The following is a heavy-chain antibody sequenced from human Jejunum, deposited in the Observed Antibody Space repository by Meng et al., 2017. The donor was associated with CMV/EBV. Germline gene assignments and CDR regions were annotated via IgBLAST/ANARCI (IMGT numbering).Heavy chain of an antibody. J-gene: IGHJ4*02. CDR2: VYYSGKT. V-gene: IGHV4-61*01. CDR3: ARHYSGWYFDY. Sequence: VSGDSVSSGTSSWSWIRQSPGKGLEWIAYVYYSGKTNYNPSLKSRVTMSVDTSKNQFSLKLSSVTAADTAVYFCARHYSGWYFDYWGQGTLVTVSS. D-gene: IGHD5-12*01. CDR1: GDSVSSGTSS.